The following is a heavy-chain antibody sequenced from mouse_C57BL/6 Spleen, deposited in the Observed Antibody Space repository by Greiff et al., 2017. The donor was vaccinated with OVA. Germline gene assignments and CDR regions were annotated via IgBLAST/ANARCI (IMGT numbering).Heavy chain of an antibody. V-gene: IGHV5-4*01. CDR1: GFTFSSYA. D-gene: IGHD2-4*01. J-gene: IGHJ3*01. CDR2: ISDGGSYT. Sequence: EVQGVESGGGLVKPGGSLKLSCAASGFTFSSYAMSWVRQTPEKRLEWVATISDGGSYTYYPDNVKGRFPISRDNAKNNLYLQMSHLKSEDTAMYYCAREGDYDYERGGAWFAYWGQGTLVTVSA. CDR3: AREGDYDYERGGAWFAY.